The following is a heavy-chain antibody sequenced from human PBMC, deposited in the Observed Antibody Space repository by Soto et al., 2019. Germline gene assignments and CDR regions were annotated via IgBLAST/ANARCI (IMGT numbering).Heavy chain of an antibody. V-gene: IGHV4-4*07. CDR3: ARGGGYYDSTDYHYYGMDV. CDR1: GGSISSYY. D-gene: IGHD3-9*01. CDR2: IYTSGST. Sequence: SETLSLTCTVSGGSISSYYWSWIRQPAGKGLEWIGRIYTSGSTNYNPSLKSRVTMSVDTSKNQFSLKLSSVTAADTAVYYCARGGGYYDSTDYHYYGMDVWGQGNTVTVSS. J-gene: IGHJ6*02.